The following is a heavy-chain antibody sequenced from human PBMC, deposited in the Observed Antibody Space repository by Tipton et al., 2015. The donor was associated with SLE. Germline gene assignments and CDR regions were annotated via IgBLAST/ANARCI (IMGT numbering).Heavy chain of an antibody. V-gene: IGHV3-74*01. CDR2: INGDGRET. CDR1: GFTFSTYW. J-gene: IGHJ4*02. D-gene: IGHD3-9*01. CDR3: ARTMTGAYFDY. Sequence: SLRLSCAASGFTFSTYWMHWVRQAPGKGLVWVSRINGDGRETNYAGSVEGRFTISRDNARNTLYLQMNSLRADDTAVYYCARTMTGAYFDYWGQGTLATVSS.